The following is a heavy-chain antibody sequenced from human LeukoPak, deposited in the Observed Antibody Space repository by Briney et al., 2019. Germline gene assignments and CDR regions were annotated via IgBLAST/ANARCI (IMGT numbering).Heavy chain of an antibody. J-gene: IGHJ4*02. CDR2: MNPNSGNT. Sequence: ASVKVSCKASGYTFTSYDINWVRQATGQGLEWMGWMNPNSGNTGYAQKFQGRVTMTTDTSTSTAYMELRSLRSDDTAVYYCARDTDKAVAGPDYWGQGTLVTVSS. V-gene: IGHV1-8*02. CDR1: GYTFTSYD. CDR3: ARDTDKAVAGPDY. D-gene: IGHD6-19*01.